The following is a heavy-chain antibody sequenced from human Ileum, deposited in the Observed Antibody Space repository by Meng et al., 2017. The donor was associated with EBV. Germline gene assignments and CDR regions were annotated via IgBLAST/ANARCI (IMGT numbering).Heavy chain of an antibody. CDR2: MYYTGTS. J-gene: IGHJ4*02. CDR3: ARQFWSSGGRDSGYK. V-gene: IGHV4-39*02. Sequence: QLQLQGSGPGLGKPPETLSLNCTASGGSISVGARYFWAWIRQSPGKGLEWIGSMYYTGTSYYNPSLKSRLTMSLDTSKNHFSLRLSSVTDADTAVYYCARQFWSSGGRDSGYKWGPGTLVTVSS. CDR1: GGSISVGARYF. D-gene: IGHD5-12*01.